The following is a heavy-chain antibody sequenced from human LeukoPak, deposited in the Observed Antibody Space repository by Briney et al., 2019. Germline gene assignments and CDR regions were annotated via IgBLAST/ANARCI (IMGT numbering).Heavy chain of an antibody. Sequence: PSETLSLTCTVSGVSISSYHWTWIRQPPGEGLEWIGHIYNSGSTNYNPSLRGRVTISLDTSKNQVSLKLSSVTAADTAVYYCARERSTVVTPFDYWGQGTLVTVSS. D-gene: IGHD4-23*01. V-gene: IGHV4-59*01. J-gene: IGHJ4*02. CDR2: IYNSGST. CDR1: GVSISSYH. CDR3: ARERSTVVTPFDY.